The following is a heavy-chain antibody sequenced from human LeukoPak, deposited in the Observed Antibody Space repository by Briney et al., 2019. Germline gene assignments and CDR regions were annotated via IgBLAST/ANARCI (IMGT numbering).Heavy chain of an antibody. CDR1: GFTFSSYS. J-gene: IGHJ4*02. Sequence: PGGSLRLSCAASGFTFSSYSMNWVRQAPGKGLEWVSSISSSSSYIYYADSVKGRFTISRGNAKNSLYLQMNSLRAEDTAVYYCAREGMDTAMVDYWGQGTLVTVSS. D-gene: IGHD5-18*01. CDR3: AREGMDTAMVDY. V-gene: IGHV3-21*01. CDR2: ISSSSSYI.